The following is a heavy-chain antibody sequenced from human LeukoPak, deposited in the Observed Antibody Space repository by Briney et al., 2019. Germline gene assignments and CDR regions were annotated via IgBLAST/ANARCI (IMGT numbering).Heavy chain of an antibody. J-gene: IGHJ6*02. CDR2: IYHSGST. Sequence: SETLSLTCAVSGGSISSGGYSWSWIRQPPGKGLEWIGYIYHSGSTYYNLSLKSRVTISVDRSKNQFSLKLSSVTAADTAVYYCARRVERNYYYYYGMDVWGQGTTVTVSS. CDR3: ARRVERNYYYYYGMDV. CDR1: GGSISSGGYS. V-gene: IGHV4-30-2*01. D-gene: IGHD1-1*01.